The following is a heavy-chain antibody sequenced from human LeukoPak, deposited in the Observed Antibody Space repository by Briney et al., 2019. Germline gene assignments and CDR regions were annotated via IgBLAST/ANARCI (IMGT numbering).Heavy chain of an antibody. D-gene: IGHD3-16*01. CDR1: GFTFSNYD. V-gene: IGHV3-30*02. CDR3: YYEGY. CDR2: IRSDGSNK. J-gene: IGHJ4*02. Sequence: GGYLRLSCAASGFTFSNYDMHWVRQAPGKGLEWVAFIRSDGSNKYYADSVKGRFTISRDNSKNTLYLQMNSLRSEDTAVYHCYYEGYWGQGTLVTVSS.